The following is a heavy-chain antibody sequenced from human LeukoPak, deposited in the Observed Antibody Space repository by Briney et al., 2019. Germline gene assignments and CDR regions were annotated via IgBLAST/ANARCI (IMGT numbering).Heavy chain of an antibody. Sequence: SETLSLTCTVSGGPINCGTYYWSWLRQPPGKGLEWIGYIYYSGSTYYNPSLKSRVTISIATSKNQFSLKLSSVTAADTAVYYCARAGVYMGSYFDYWGQGTLVTVSS. CDR3: ARAGVYMGSYFDY. J-gene: IGHJ4*02. CDR1: GGPINCGTYY. D-gene: IGHD3-10*01. CDR2: IYYSGST. V-gene: IGHV4-31*03.